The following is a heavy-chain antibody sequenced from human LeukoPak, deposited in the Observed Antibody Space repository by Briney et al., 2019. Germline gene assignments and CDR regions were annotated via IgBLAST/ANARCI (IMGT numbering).Heavy chain of an antibody. CDR2: IYSGGST. Sequence: EGSLRLSCAASGFTVSSNYMSWVRQAPGKGLEWVSVIYSGGSTYYADSVKGRFTISRDNSKNTLYLQMNSLRAEDTAVYYCARVHGSGNFYYFDYWGQGTRVIVSS. J-gene: IGHJ4*02. CDR3: ARVHGSGNFYYFDY. CDR1: GFTVSSNY. D-gene: IGHD3-10*01. V-gene: IGHV3-53*01.